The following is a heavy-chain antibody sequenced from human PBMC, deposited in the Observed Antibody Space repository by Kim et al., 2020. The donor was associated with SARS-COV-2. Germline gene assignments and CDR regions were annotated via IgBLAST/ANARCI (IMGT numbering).Heavy chain of an antibody. Sequence: SETLSLTCAVYGGSFSGYYWSWIRQPPGKGLEWIGEINHSGSTNYNPSLKSRVTISVDTSKNQFSLKLSSVTAADTAVYYCARVRRLVRSPFDPWGQGTLVTVSS. J-gene: IGHJ5*02. D-gene: IGHD6-19*01. V-gene: IGHV4-34*01. CDR3: ARVRRLVRSPFDP. CDR2: INHSGST. CDR1: GGSFSGYY.